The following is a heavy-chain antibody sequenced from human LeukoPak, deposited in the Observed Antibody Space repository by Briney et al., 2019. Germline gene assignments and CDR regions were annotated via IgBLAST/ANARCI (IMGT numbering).Heavy chain of an antibody. J-gene: IGHJ3*01. CDR2: IYYSGST. CDR1: VGSISSYY. V-gene: IGHV4-59*01. CDR3: ARPRGSGWYGAFDV. Sequence: SETLSLTCTVSVGSISSYYWSWIRQPPGKGLEWMGYIYYSGSTKYNPSLKSRVTISADTSKNQLALKLSSVTAADTAFYYCARPRGSGWYGAFDVWGQGTMVSVSS. D-gene: IGHD6-19*01.